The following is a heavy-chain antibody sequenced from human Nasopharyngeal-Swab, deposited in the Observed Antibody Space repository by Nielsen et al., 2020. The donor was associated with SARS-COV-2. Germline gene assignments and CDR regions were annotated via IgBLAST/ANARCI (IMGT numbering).Heavy chain of an antibody. V-gene: IGHV2-5*02. Sequence: RQAPGKALEWLALVHWDDEKRYSPSLKSRLTITKDTSKNQVVLTMTNVDPVDTATYYCARGYQLIRGFDYWGQGTLVTVSS. CDR3: ARGYQLIRGFDY. CDR2: VHWDDEK. J-gene: IGHJ4*02. D-gene: IGHD2-2*01.